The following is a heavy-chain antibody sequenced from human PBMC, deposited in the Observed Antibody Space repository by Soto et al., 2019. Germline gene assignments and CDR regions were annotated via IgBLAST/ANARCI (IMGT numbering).Heavy chain of an antibody. CDR1: GFTVSNNY. J-gene: IGHJ4*02. D-gene: IGHD1-26*01. V-gene: IGHV3-66*01. CDR2: ISSGGST. CDR3: ATSGSKPRFDS. Sequence: GGSLKLSRSTSGFTVSNNYLVLVRQAPGKGLEWVSLISSGGSTYYADSVKGRFTISRDTSKNTLYLQMSSLRAEDTAVYYCATSGSKPRFDSWGQGNLLTVSS.